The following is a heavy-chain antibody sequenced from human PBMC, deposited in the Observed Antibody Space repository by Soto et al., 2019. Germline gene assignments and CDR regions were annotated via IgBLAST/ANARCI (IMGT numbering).Heavy chain of an antibody. CDR1: GFTFSSYD. CDR2: IGTAGDT. J-gene: IGHJ6*03. V-gene: IGHV3-13*01. D-gene: IGHD5-12*01. CDR3: ARGSGYSGYDPKRDYYYYMDV. Sequence: GGSLRLSCAASGFTFSSYDMHWVRQATGKGLEWVSAIGTAGDTYYPGSVKGRFTISRENAKNSLYLQMNSLRAGDTAVYYCARGSGYSGYDPKRDYYYYMDVWGKGTTVTVSS.